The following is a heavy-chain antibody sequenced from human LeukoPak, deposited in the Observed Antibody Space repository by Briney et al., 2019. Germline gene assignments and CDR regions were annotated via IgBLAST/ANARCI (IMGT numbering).Heavy chain of an antibody. CDR3: ARHRAVTTSMDV. D-gene: IGHD4-17*01. V-gene: IGHV4-34*01. CDR2: INHSGST. Sequence: SETLSLTCAVYGGSFSGYYWSWIRQPPGKGLEWIGEINHSGSTNYNPSLKSRVTISVDTSKNQFSLKLSSVTAADTAVYYCARHRAVTTSMDVWGKGTTVTVSS. J-gene: IGHJ6*04. CDR1: GGSFSGYY.